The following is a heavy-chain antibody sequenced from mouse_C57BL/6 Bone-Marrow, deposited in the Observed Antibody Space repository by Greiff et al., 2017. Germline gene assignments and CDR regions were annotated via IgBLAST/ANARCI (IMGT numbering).Heavy chain of an antibody. V-gene: IGHV1-55*01. Sequence: QVQLKQSGAELVKPGASVKMSCKASGYTFTSYWITWVKQRPGQGLEWIGDIYPGSGSTNYNEKFKRKATLTVDTCSSTAYMQISSLTSDDSAVYYCAGDSADPFDYWGQGTTLTVSS. D-gene: IGHD3-2*02. J-gene: IGHJ2*01. CDR3: AGDSADPFDY. CDR2: IYPGSGST. CDR1: GYTFTSYW.